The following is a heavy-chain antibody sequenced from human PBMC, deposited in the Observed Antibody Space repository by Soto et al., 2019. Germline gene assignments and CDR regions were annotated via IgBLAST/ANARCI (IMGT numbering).Heavy chain of an antibody. D-gene: IGHD3-22*01. V-gene: IGHV4-59*01. CDR3: ARGRTVRNYADDSSDYFYFFDY. Sequence: SETLSLTCTVSGDSISTFYWGWMRQSPGKELEWIGYVYYTGSTNYNPSLKSRVTISVDRSKNQFSLKLTSANAADTAVYYCARGRTVRNYADDSSDYFYFFDYWGQGTKVTVSS. J-gene: IGHJ4*02. CDR2: VYYTGST. CDR1: GDSISTFY.